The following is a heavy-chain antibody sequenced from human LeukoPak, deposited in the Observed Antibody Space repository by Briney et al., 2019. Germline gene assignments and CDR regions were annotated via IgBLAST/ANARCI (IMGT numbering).Heavy chain of an antibody. D-gene: IGHD3-3*01. J-gene: IGHJ4*02. Sequence: SETLSLTCTVSDHSISSGRGWIRPPPGKGLEWIGEINHSGSTNYNPSLKSRVTISVDTSKNQFSLKLSSVTAADTAVYYCARRGLRFLEWSILPPRTDYFDYWGQGTLVTVSS. CDR1: DHSISSG. CDR2: INHSGST. V-gene: IGHV4-34*01. CDR3: ARRGLRFLEWSILPPRTDYFDY.